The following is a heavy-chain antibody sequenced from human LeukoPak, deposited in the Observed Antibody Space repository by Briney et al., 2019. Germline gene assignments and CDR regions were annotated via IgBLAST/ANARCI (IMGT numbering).Heavy chain of an antibody. V-gene: IGHV1-18*01. CDR2: INANNGNT. D-gene: IGHD6-13*01. CDR3: ARGPIAAAGDY. CDR1: GYTFTNYG. Sequence: ASVKVSCKASGYTFTNYGITWVRQAPGQGPEWMGWINANNGNTNYAQNLQGRVTMTRATSTSTAYMELRSLRSDDTAVYYCARGPIAAAGDYWGQGTLVTVSS. J-gene: IGHJ4*02.